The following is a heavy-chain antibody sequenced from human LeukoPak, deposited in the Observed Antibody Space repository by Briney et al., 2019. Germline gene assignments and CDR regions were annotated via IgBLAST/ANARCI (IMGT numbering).Heavy chain of an antibody. D-gene: IGHD3-3*01. J-gene: IGHJ4*02. Sequence: GGSLRLSCAASEFVFSTYNMHWVRQAPGKGLEWVSSIRGESDYIYYRDSVKGRFTISRDNAKNSLYLQMNRLRVEDTAVYFCVREHYDFFLDYWGQGTLVTVSS. V-gene: IGHV3-21*06. CDR2: IRGESDYI. CDR1: EFVFSTYN. CDR3: VREHYDFFLDY.